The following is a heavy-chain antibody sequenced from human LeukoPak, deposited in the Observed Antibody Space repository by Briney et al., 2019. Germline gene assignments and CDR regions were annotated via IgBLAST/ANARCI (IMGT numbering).Heavy chain of an antibody. CDR2: LTGSGTNT. CDR3: AAWDPNFYYMDV. Sequence: GGSLRLSCAASGFTFSTYAMAWVRQAPGKGLEWVSSLTGSGTNTYYADSVRGRFTISRDNSKNTLYLQMNSLRVEDTAKYFCAAWDPNFYYMDVWGKGTTVTVSS. D-gene: IGHD1-26*01. CDR1: GFTFSTYA. V-gene: IGHV3-23*01. J-gene: IGHJ6*03.